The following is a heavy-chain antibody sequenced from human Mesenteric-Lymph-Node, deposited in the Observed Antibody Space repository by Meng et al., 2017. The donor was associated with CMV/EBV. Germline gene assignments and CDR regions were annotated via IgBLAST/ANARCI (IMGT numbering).Heavy chain of an antibody. D-gene: IGHD1-1*01. CDR2: MYSSGST. CDR3: AKHRNWNQYYFDY. Sequence: VSGGSITSSTYYWGWIRQSPGQGLEWIGSMYSSGSTYSNPSLKSRVTMSVDTSKKKFSLELTSVTAADTALYYCAKHRNWNQYYFDYWGPGTLVTVSS. J-gene: IGHJ4*02. CDR1: GGSITSSTYY. V-gene: IGHV4-39*01.